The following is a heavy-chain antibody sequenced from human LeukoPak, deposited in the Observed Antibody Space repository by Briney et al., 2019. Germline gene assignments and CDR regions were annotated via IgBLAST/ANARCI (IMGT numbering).Heavy chain of an antibody. CDR2: ISGSGGST. Sequence: SGGSPRLSCAASGFTFSSYAMSWVRQAPGKGLEWVSAISGSGGSTYYADSVKGRFTISRDNSKNTLYLQMNSMRAEDTAVYYCAKVRCSSTSCYMWSYADWFDPWGQGTLVTVSS. CDR1: GFTFSSYA. J-gene: IGHJ5*02. CDR3: AKVRCSSTSCYMWSYADWFDP. V-gene: IGHV3-23*01. D-gene: IGHD2-2*02.